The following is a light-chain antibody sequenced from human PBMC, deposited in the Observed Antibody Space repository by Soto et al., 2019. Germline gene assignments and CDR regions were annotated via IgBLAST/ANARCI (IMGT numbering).Light chain of an antibody. J-gene: IGKJ1*01. CDR2: GAS. CDR3: HQRQSWPRT. V-gene: IGKV3-11*01. Sequence: EIVFTQSPGTLPLSPGERATLSCRASQSVSNNYLAWYQQKPGQAPRLLIYGASNRATGIPDRFSGSGSGTDYTLTISSLEPEDSAVYYCHQRQSWPRTFGQGTKVDIK. CDR1: QSVSNNY.